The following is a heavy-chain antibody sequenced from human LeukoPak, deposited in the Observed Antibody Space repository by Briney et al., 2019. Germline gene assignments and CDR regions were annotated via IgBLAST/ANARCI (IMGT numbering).Heavy chain of an antibody. J-gene: IGHJ4*02. CDR2: IIPILGIA. D-gene: IGHD3-22*01. V-gene: IGHV1-69*04. CDR3: ARLYSPYYYDSPFGY. Sequence: GASVKVSCKASGGTFISYAISWVRQAPGQGLEWMGRIIPILGIANYAQKFQGRVTITADKSTSTAYMELSSLRSEDTAVYYCARLYSPYYYDSPFGYWGQGTLVTVSS. CDR1: GGTFISYA.